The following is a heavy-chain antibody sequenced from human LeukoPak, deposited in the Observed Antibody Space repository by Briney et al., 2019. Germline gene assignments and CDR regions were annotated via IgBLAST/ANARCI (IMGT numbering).Heavy chain of an antibody. CDR2: IFYSGTT. J-gene: IGHJ4*02. CDR1: GGSISSYY. Sequence: SETLSLTCTVSGGSISSYYWSWIRQPPGKGLEWIGFIFYSGTTNYNPSLKSRVTISVDTSKNQFSLKLSSVTAADTAVYYCARVAVTSYNPYTNFDYWGQGTLVTVSS. V-gene: IGHV4-59*08. CDR3: ARVAVTSYNPYTNFDY. D-gene: IGHD1-1*01.